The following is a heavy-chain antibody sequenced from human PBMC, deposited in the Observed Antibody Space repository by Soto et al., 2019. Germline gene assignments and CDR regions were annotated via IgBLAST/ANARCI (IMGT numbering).Heavy chain of an antibody. D-gene: IGHD3-22*01. V-gene: IGHV4-59*01. CDR3: ARVDSSGSYFDY. CDR1: GGSISSYY. Sequence: SETLSLTCTVSGGSISSYYWSWIRQPPGKGLEWIAYIYYTGSTNYNPSLKSRVTLSADTSKNQFSLKLISVTAADTAMHYCARVDSSGSYFDYWGQGTLVTVSS. J-gene: IGHJ4*02. CDR2: IYYTGST.